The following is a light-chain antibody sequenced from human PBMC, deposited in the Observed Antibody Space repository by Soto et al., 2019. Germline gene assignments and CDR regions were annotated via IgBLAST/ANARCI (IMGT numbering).Light chain of an antibody. CDR3: QQYDDWPLT. V-gene: IGKV3-15*01. J-gene: IGKJ4*01. Sequence: EKVMTQSPATLSVSPGERATLSCRASENIKNRLAWYQQKPGQGPGLLIYDAFTRATDIPARFSGSASGTEFTLTISSLQSEDSAFYYCQQYDDWPLTLGGGTKVEIK. CDR1: ENIKNR. CDR2: DAF.